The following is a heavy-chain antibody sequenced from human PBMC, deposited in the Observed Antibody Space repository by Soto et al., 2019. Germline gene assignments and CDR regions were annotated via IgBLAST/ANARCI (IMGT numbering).Heavy chain of an antibody. D-gene: IGHD2-15*01. Sequence: QVQLVESGGGLVKPGGSLRLSCAASGFTFSDYYMSWIRQAPGKGLEWVSYISSSGSTIYYADSVKGRFTISRDNAKNSLYLQMNSLRAEDTAVYYCARYCSGGSCYAQAPSLYYYYYGMDVRGQGTTVTVSS. CDR3: ARYCSGGSCYAQAPSLYYYYYGMDV. CDR2: ISSSGSTI. V-gene: IGHV3-11*01. CDR1: GFTFSDYY. J-gene: IGHJ6*02.